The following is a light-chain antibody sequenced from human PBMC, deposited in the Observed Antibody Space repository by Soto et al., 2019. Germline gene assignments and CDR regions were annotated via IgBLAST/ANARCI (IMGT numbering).Light chain of an antibody. J-gene: IGKJ2*01. CDR3: QQYGISPGGT. V-gene: IGKV3-20*01. CDR1: QSVSSSY. CDR2: GAS. Sequence: EIVLTQSPGTLSLSPGERATLSCRASQSVSSSYLAWYQQKPGQAPRLLIYGASSRATGIPDRLSGSGSGTDFTLTISRLEPEDFAVYYCQQYGISPGGTFGQGTKLEIK.